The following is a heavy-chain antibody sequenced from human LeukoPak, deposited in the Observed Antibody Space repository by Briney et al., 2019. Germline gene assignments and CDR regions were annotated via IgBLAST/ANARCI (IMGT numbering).Heavy chain of an antibody. Sequence: GGSLRLSCAASGFTFSSYAMSWVRQAPGKGLEWVSGLSTSGGNTYYADSVKGRFTISRDNSKNTLYLQMNSLRAEDTAVYYCAKNPFVGCGSDYFDDWGQGTLVTVSS. V-gene: IGHV3-23*01. CDR1: GFTFSSYA. J-gene: IGHJ4*02. D-gene: IGHD3-10*01. CDR3: AKNPFVGCGSDYFDD. CDR2: LSTSGGNT.